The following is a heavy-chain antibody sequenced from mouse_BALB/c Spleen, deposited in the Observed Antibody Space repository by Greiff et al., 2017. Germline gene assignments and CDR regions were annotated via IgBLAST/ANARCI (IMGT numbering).Heavy chain of an antibody. V-gene: IGHV1-9*01. CDR2: ILPGSGST. D-gene: IGHD1-1*01. Sequence: QVQLKESGAELMKPGASVKISCKATGYTFSSYWIEWVKQRPGHGLEWIGEILPGSGSTNYNEKFKGKATFTADTSSNTAYMQLSSLTSEDSAVYYCASWYGSSSYAMDYWGQGTSVTVSS. J-gene: IGHJ4*01. CDR1: GYTFSSYW. CDR3: ASWYGSSSYAMDY.